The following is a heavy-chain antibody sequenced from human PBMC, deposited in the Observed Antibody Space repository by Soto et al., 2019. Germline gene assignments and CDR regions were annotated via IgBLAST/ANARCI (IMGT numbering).Heavy chain of an antibody. D-gene: IGHD4-17*01. Sequence: SETLSLTCTVSGGSISSGGYYWSWIRQHPGKGLEWIGYIYYSGSTYYNPSLKSRVTISVDTSKNQFSLKLSSVTAADTAVYYCARELSPNDYGDRSSVSYYYMDVWGKGTTVTGSS. CDR2: IYYSGST. CDR3: ARELSPNDYGDRSSVSYYYMDV. CDR1: GGSISSGGYY. V-gene: IGHV4-31*03. J-gene: IGHJ6*03.